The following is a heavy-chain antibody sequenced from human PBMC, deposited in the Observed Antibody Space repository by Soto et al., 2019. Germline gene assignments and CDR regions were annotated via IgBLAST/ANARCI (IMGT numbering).Heavy chain of an antibody. D-gene: IGHD6-13*01. Sequence: QVQLQQWGAGLLKPSETLSLTCAVYGGSFSGYYWSWIRQPPGKGLEWIGEINHSGSTNLKPSLKSRVTISVDTSKNQFSLKLSSVTAADTDVYYCARSSAAAHWGQGTLVTVSS. CDR3: ARSSAAAH. J-gene: IGHJ4*02. V-gene: IGHV4-34*01. CDR1: GGSFSGYY. CDR2: INHSGST.